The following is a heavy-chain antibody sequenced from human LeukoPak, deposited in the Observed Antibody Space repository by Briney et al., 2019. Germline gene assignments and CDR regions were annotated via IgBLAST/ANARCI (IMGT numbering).Heavy chain of an antibody. CDR1: GGSFSGYY. J-gene: IGHJ5*02. Sequence: SETLSLTCAVYGGSFSGYYWSWIRQPPGKGLEWIGEINHSGSTNYNPSLKSRVTISVDTSKNQFSLKLSSVTAADTAVCYCARAFLTLVWLGEVAHWFDPWGQGTLVTVSS. V-gene: IGHV4-34*01. D-gene: IGHD3-10*01. CDR3: ARAFLTLVWLGEVAHWFDP. CDR2: INHSGST.